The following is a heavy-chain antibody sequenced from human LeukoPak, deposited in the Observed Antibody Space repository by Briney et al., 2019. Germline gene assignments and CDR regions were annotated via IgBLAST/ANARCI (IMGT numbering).Heavy chain of an antibody. V-gene: IGHV4-34*01. Sequence: PSETLSLTCAVYGGSFSGDYWSWIRQPPGKGLEWIGEINHSGSTNYNPSLKSRVTISVDTSKNQFSLKLSSVTAADTAVYYCAHDYGDYGFWFDPWGQGTLVTVSS. J-gene: IGHJ5*02. CDR3: AHDYGDYGFWFDP. CDR2: INHSGST. D-gene: IGHD4-17*01. CDR1: GGSFSGDY.